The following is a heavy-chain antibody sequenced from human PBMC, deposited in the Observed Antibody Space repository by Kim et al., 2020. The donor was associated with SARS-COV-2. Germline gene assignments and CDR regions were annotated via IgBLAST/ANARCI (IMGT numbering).Heavy chain of an antibody. V-gene: IGHV3-33*01. CDR3: ARSWIQLWAPLVY. J-gene: IGHJ4*02. Sequence: GGSLRLSCAASGFTFSSYGMHWVRQAPGKGLEWVAVIWYDGSNKYYADSVKSRFTISRDNSKNTLYLKMNSLRAEDTAVYYCARSWIQLWAPLVYWGQGTLVTVSS. D-gene: IGHD5-18*01. CDR1: GFTFSSYG. CDR2: IWYDGSNK.